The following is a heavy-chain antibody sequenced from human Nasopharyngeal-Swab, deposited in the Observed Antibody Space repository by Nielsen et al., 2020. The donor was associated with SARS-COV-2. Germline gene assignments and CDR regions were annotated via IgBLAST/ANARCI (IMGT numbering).Heavy chain of an antibody. CDR3: ARGDYYAY. Sequence: GESLKISCAASGFTFSDHYMDWVRQAPGKGLEWVARSRNKVNSYTTEYAASVKGRFTISRDDSKNSLYLQMNSLKTEDTAVYYCARGDYYAYWGQGTLVTVSS. CDR1: GFTFSDHY. V-gene: IGHV3-72*01. J-gene: IGHJ4*02. CDR2: SRNKVNSYTT.